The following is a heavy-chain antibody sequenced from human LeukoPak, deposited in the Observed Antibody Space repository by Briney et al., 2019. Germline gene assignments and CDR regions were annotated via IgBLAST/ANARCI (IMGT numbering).Heavy chain of an antibody. Sequence: PGGSLRLSCAASGFTVSSNYMSWVRQAPGKGLEWVSVIYSGGSTYYADSVKGRFTISRHNSKNTLYLQMNSLRAEDTAVYYCARDPGGDPDAFDIWGQGTMVTVSS. CDR1: GFTVSSNY. V-gene: IGHV3-53*04. CDR3: ARDPGGDPDAFDI. D-gene: IGHD3-16*01. J-gene: IGHJ3*02. CDR2: IYSGGST.